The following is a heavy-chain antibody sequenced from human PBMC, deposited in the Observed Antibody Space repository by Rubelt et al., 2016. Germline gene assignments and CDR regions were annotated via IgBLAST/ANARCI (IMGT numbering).Heavy chain of an antibody. V-gene: IGHV3-15*01. Sequence: EMQLVESGGGLVEPGGSLRLSCAGSGFTFRDAWMTWVRQGPGKGLEWVGRIKSKASGGTTDYAAPVKGRFTISRDDSKNTVHLQMNSLRTEDTALYYCTRSSGYTNGPRGYFYGMDVWGQGTTVAVSS. CDR1: GFTFRDAW. CDR3: TRSSGYTNGPRGYFYGMDV. J-gene: IGHJ6*02. D-gene: IGHD5-12*01. CDR2: IKSKASGGTT.